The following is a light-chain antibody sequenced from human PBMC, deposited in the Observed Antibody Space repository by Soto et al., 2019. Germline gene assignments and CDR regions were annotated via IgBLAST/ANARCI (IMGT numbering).Light chain of an antibody. V-gene: IGLV1-40*01. J-gene: IGLJ2*01. CDR3: QSYDSSLSGPVV. CDR1: SYNIGAGND. Sequence: QAVVTQPPSVSGAPGQRVTISCTGGSYNIGAGNDVQWYQQPPGTAPKLLIYRTNNRPSGVPDRFSGSKSGTSASLAITGLQAEDEADYYCQSYDSSLSGPVVFGGGTKLTVL. CDR2: RTN.